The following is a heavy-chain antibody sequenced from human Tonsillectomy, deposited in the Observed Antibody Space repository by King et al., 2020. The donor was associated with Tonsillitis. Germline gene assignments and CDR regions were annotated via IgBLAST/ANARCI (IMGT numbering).Heavy chain of an antibody. J-gene: IGHJ4*02. CDR1: GFTFSSYW. D-gene: IGHD3-16*02. CDR3: ARLYKFEDSRYRNFDS. Sequence: VQLVESGGGLVQPGGSLRLSCAVSGFTFSSYWMSWVRQAPGKGPEWVATIKHDGSEKTYEDSVKGRFTISRDNAENSLYLQMNSLRAEYTAVYYCARLYKFEDSRYRNFDSWGQGTLVTVSS. V-gene: IGHV3-7*01. CDR2: IKHDGSEK.